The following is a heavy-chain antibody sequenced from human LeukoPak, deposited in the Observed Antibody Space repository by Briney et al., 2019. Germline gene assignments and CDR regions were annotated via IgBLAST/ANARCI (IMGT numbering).Heavy chain of an antibody. CDR3: VKDHSSSYHYFDN. D-gene: IGHD6-19*01. CDR1: GGSISGHY. J-gene: IGHJ4*02. Sequence: SETLSLTCIVSGGSISGHYWSWIRQPPGKRPEWIGYLSDSGKTNSNPSLRSRVSFSVDTPKNQFSLTLSSVTAADTAIYYCVKDHSSSYHYFDNWGQGALVTVSS. CDR2: LSDSGKT. V-gene: IGHV4-59*11.